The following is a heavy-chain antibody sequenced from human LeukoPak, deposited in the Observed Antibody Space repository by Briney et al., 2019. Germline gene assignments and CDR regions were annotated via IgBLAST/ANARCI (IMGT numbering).Heavy chain of an antibody. CDR2: INHSGSP. D-gene: IGHD2-2*01. Sequence: SQTLSLTRAVYGGSFSGYYWRWIRQPAGKGREWIGEINHSGSPNYNPSLKSGVTISVDTSKNQFSLKLSSVTAADTAVYYCARGPDIVVVPAAAYFDYWGQGTLVTASS. V-gene: IGHV4-34*01. J-gene: IGHJ4*02. CDR3: ARGPDIVVVPAAAYFDY. CDR1: GGSFSGYY.